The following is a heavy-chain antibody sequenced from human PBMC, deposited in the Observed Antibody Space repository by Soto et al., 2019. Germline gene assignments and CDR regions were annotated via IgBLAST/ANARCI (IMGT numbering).Heavy chain of an antibody. J-gene: IGHJ6*02. CDR2: ISYDGSNK. CDR1: GFTFSSYG. V-gene: IGHV3-30*03. Sequence: GSLRLSCAASGFTFSSYGMHWVRQAPGKGLEWVAVISYDGSNKYYADSVKGRFTISRDNSKNTLYLQMNSLRAEDTAVYYCVSYYYGMDVWGQGTTVTVSS. CDR3: VSYYYGMDV.